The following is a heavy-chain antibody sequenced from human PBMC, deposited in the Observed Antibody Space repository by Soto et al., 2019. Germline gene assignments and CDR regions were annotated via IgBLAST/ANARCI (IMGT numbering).Heavy chain of an antibody. Sequence: GESLKISCRTSGYRFTSYWIAWVRQMPGKGLEWMGIIFPSDSDTRYSPSFQGQVTISADRSTSTVFLQWASLKASDTAVYFCARKDKTGYFNWFDPWGQGTLVTVSS. D-gene: IGHD3-9*01. V-gene: IGHV5-51*01. CDR1: GYRFTSYW. J-gene: IGHJ5*02. CDR3: ARKDKTGYFNWFDP. CDR2: IFPSDSDT.